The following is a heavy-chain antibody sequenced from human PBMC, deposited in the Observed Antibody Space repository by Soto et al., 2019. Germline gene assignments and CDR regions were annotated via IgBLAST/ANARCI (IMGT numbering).Heavy chain of an antibody. V-gene: IGHV3-53*01. CDR2: IYSGGYT. CDR3: GAPPGGGGY. D-gene: IGHD3-10*01. Sequence: EVQLVESGGGLIQPGGSLRLSCAVSGFTVSNNYMSWVRQAPGKGLEGVSVIYSGGYTAYGDSVKGRFTISRDNSKNTLFFQMNSAGADGTARFYWGAPPGGGGYWGQGTLVTVSS. J-gene: IGHJ4*02. CDR1: GFTVSNNY.